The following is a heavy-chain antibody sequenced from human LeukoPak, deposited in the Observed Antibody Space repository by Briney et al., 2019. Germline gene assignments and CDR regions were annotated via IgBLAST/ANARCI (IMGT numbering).Heavy chain of an antibody. D-gene: IGHD3-10*01. CDR3: ARDSRYYYDSRNYDNVAFDM. Sequence: PGGSLRLSCAASGFTFSSYWMHWVRQGPGKGLAWVSRISSDGRTTSYADSVKGRFTISRDNAKNTLYLQMNSLRVEDTAVYYCARDSRYYYDSRNYDNVAFDMWGQGTMVTVSS. V-gene: IGHV3-74*01. J-gene: IGHJ3*02. CDR2: ISSDGRTT. CDR1: GFTFSSYW.